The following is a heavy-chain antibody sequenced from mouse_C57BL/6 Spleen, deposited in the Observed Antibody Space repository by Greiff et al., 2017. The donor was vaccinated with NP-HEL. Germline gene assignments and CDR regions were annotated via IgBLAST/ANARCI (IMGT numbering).Heavy chain of an antibody. CDR3: AREDYGYHWYFDV. CDR1: GYSITSGYY. J-gene: IGHJ1*03. Sequence: DVKLVESGPGLVKPSQSLSLTCSVTGYSITSGYYWNWIRQFPGNKLEWMGYISYDGSNNYNPSLKNRISITRDTSKNQFFLKLNSVTTEDTATYYCAREDYGYHWYFDVWGTGTTVTVSS. CDR2: ISYDGSN. V-gene: IGHV3-6*01. D-gene: IGHD2-2*01.